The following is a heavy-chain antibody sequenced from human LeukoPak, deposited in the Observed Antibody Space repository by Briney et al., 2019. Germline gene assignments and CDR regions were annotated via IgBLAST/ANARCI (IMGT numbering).Heavy chain of an antibody. J-gene: IGHJ6*03. Sequence: ASVKVSCKVSGYTLAELSMHWVRQAPGKGLEWMGGFDPEDGETIYARKFQGRVTMTEDTSPDTAYMELSSLRSEDTAVYCCATAPRIQPVRYYMDVWGKGTTVTVSS. CDR3: ATAPRIQPVRYYMDV. V-gene: IGHV1-24*01. D-gene: IGHD5-18*01. CDR1: GYTLAELS. CDR2: FDPEDGET.